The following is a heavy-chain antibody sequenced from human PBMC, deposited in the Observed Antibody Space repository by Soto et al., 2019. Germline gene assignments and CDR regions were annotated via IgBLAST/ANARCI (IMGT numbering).Heavy chain of an antibody. CDR2: ISYDGSNK. D-gene: IGHD4-17*01. CDR3: AKDSRVTTPFHYGMDV. V-gene: IGHV3-30*18. Sequence: GGSLRLSCAASGFTFSSYGMHWVRQAPGKGLEWVAVISYDGSNKYYADSVKGRFTISRDNSKNTLYLQMNSLRAEDTAVYYCAKDSRVTTPFHYGMDVWGQGTTVTVSS. J-gene: IGHJ6*02. CDR1: GFTFSSYG.